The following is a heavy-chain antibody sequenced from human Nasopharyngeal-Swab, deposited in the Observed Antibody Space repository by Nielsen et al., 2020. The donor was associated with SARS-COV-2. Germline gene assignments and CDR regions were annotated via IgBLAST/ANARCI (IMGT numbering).Heavy chain of an antibody. Sequence: SETLSLTCTVSGGSISSYYWSWIRQPPGKGLEWIGYIYYSGSTNYNPSLKSRVTISVDTSKNQFPLKLSSVTAADTAVYYCAREGRITMVRGVITKTNWFDPWGQGTLVTVSS. CDR3: AREGRITMVRGVITKTNWFDP. CDR1: GGSISSYY. V-gene: IGHV4-59*01. CDR2: IYYSGST. D-gene: IGHD3-10*01. J-gene: IGHJ5*02.